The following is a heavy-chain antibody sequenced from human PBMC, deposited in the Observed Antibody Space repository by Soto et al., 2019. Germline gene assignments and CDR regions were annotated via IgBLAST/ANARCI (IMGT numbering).Heavy chain of an antibody. D-gene: IGHD3-22*01. J-gene: IGHJ1*01. V-gene: IGHV3-7*03. CDR2: IKSDGSEM. Sequence: GGSLRLSCVASGFTFSSYWMSWVRQAPGKGLEWVANIKSDGSEMYYVDSVKGRFTISRDNARKSLYLQMNSLRVEDTALYYCARDLGVVITAEYFQHWGQGXLVTVYS. CDR1: GFTFSSYW. CDR3: ARDLGVVITAEYFQH.